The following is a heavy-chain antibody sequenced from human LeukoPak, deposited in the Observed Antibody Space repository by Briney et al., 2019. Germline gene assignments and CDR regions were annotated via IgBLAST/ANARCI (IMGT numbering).Heavy chain of an antibody. J-gene: IGHJ4*02. D-gene: IGHD1-26*01. CDR3: ARGRYSGSYLLDY. V-gene: IGHV3-21*01. CDR1: RFTFSSYS. Sequence: PGGSLRLSCAASRFTFSSYSMSWVRQAPGKGLEWVSSISSSSTYRYYAASVKGRFTISRDNAKNSLYLQMNSLRAEDTALYYCARGRYSGSYLLDYWGQGTLVTVSS. CDR2: ISSSSTYR.